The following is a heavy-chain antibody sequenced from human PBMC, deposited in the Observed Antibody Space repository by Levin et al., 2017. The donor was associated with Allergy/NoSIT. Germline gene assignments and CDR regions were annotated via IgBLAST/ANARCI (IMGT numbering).Heavy chain of an antibody. CDR2: IYYSGST. CDR3: AREFGYCTNGVCYRGPYWYFDL. V-gene: IGHV4-39*07. D-gene: IGHD2-8*01. Sequence: SETLSLTCTVSGGSISSSSYYWGWIRQPPGKGLEWIGSIYYSGSTYYNPSLKSRVTISVDTSKNQFSLKLSSVTAADTAVYYCAREFGYCTNGVCYRGPYWYFDLWGRGTLVTVSS. J-gene: IGHJ2*01. CDR1: GGSISSSSYY.